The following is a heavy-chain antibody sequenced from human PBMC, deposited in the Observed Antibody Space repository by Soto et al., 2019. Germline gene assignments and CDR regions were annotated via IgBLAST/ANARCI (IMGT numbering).Heavy chain of an antibody. CDR2: MNPNSGNT. J-gene: IGHJ6*03. Sequence: VASVKVSCKASGYTFTSYDINWVRQATGQGLEWMGWMNPNSGNTGYAQKFQGRVTMTRNTSISTAYMELSSLRSEDTAVYYCARGRSVTIFGVVYYYYYMDVWGKGTTVTVSS. V-gene: IGHV1-8*01. D-gene: IGHD3-3*01. CDR1: GYTFTSYD. CDR3: ARGRSVTIFGVVYYYYYMDV.